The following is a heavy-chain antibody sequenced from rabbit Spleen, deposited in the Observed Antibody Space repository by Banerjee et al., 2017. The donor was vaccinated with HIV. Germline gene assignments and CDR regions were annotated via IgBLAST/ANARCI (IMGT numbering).Heavy chain of an antibody. Sequence: HLKESGGGLVQPGGSLTLSCKGSGFDFSTYSMSWVRQAPGKGLEWIGYIVPIFGVTYYANWVNGRFTISSHNAQNTLYLQLNSLTAADTATYFCARDLVAVIGWNFNLWGQGTLVTVS. CDR1: GFDFSTYS. V-gene: IGHV1S7*01. CDR3: ARDLVAVIGWNFNL. D-gene: IGHD1-1*01. CDR2: IVPIFGVT. J-gene: IGHJ4*01.